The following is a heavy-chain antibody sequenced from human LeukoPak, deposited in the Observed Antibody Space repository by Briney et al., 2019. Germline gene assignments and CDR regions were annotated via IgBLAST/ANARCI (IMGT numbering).Heavy chain of an antibody. CDR1: GYTFTSYG. V-gene: IGHV1-18*01. D-gene: IGHD6-13*01. CDR3: ARVGSAAGISYYFDY. Sequence: ASVKVSCKASGYTFTSYGISWVRQAPGQGLEWMGWISAYNGNTNYAQKLQGRVTMTTDTSTSTAYMEPRSLRSDDTAVYYCARVGSAAGISYYFDYWGQGTLVTVSS. J-gene: IGHJ4*02. CDR2: ISAYNGNT.